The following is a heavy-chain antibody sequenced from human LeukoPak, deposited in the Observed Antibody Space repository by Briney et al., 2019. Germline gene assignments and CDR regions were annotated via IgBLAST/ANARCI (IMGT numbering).Heavy chain of an antibody. V-gene: IGHV4-59*08. CDR2: IFYSGST. CDR1: GASISGYY. Sequence: PSETLSLTCTVSGASISGYYWNWIRLPPGRGLEWIGYIFYSGSTNFTPSLKSRVTMSIDTSKNQFSLKLNSVTAADTAVYYCAKGHKETLDAFDIWGQGTMAIVSS. CDR3: AKGHKETLDAFDI. J-gene: IGHJ3*02.